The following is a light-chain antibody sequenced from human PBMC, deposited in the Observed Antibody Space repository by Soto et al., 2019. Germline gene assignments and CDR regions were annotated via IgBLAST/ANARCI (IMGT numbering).Light chain of an antibody. Sequence: DIQMTQSPSSLSASICDTVPITCRASQNIDIYLNWYQQKAGTAPKILISGASNLQRGVPSRFSGSGSGTDFTLTINNLQPEDFATYFCQQTFNVPPWTFGQGTQVDVK. CDR3: QQTFNVPPWT. V-gene: IGKV1-39*01. J-gene: IGKJ1*01. CDR1: QNIDIY. CDR2: GAS.